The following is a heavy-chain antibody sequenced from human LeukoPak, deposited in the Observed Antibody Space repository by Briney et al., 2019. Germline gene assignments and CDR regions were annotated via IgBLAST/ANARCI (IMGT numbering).Heavy chain of an antibody. CDR3: AGAPVDPYYFDY. CDR1: GFTFSSYA. D-gene: IGHD4-23*01. Sequence: GGSLRLSCAASGFTFSSYAMHWVRQAPGKGLEWVSVIYSGGSTYYADSVKGRFTISRDNSKNTLYLQMNSLRAEDTAVYYCAGAPVDPYYFDYWGQGTLVTVSS. CDR2: IYSGGST. J-gene: IGHJ4*02. V-gene: IGHV3-66*01.